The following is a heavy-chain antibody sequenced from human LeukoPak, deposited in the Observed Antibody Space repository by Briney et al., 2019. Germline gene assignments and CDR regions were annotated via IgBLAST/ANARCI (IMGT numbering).Heavy chain of an antibody. CDR1: GYTFTSYG. J-gene: IGHJ4*02. V-gene: IGHV1-18*01. CDR2: ISAYNGNT. CDR3: ARVSLRFLEWLPADY. Sequence: ASVKVSCKASGYTFTSYGISWVRQAPGQGLEWMGWISAYNGNTNYAQKPQGRVTMTTDTSTSTAYMELRSLRSDDTAVYYCARVSLRFLEWLPADYWGQGTLVTVSS. D-gene: IGHD3-3*01.